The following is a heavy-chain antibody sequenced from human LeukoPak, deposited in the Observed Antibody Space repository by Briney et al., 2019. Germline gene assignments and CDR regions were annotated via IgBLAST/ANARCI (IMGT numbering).Heavy chain of an antibody. V-gene: IGHV3-7*01. D-gene: IGHD6-19*01. CDR3: ARDRPQQWLVRGQRGYYYYMDV. Sequence: GGSLRLSCAASGFTFSSYEMTWVRQAPGMGLEWVANIKQDGSEKYYVDSVKGRFTISRDIAKNSLYLQMNSLRAEDTAVYYCARDRPQQWLVRGQRGYYYYMDVWGKGTTVTISS. J-gene: IGHJ6*03. CDR1: GFTFSSYE. CDR2: IKQDGSEK.